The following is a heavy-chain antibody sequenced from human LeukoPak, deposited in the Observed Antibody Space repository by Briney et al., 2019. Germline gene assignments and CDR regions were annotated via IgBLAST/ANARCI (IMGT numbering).Heavy chain of an antibody. CDR3: ARDAGTWGYGYNFDC. J-gene: IGHJ4*02. CDR1: GFTFSSYA. CDR2: ISSNGGST. V-gene: IGHV3-64*04. Sequence: PGGALRLSCLVSGFTFSSYAMHWVRQAPGKGLEYVSAISSNGGSTYYADSVKGRFIISRDNSKNTLYLQMTSLRADDTAVYYCARDAGTWGYGYNFDCWGQGTLVTVSS. D-gene: IGHD1-1*01.